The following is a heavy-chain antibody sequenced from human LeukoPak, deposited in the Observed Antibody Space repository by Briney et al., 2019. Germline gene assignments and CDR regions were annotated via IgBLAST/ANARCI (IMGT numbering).Heavy chain of an antibody. J-gene: IGHJ4*02. CDR2: INHSGST. CDR1: GGSFSGYY. Sequence: SETLSLTCAVYGGSFSGYYWSWIRQPPGKGLEWIGEINHSGSTNYNPSLKSRVTISVDTSKNQFSLKLSSVTAADTAVYYCARGLAGTTFCWGQGTLVTVSS. D-gene: IGHD1-1*01. CDR3: ARGLAGTTFC. V-gene: IGHV4-34*01.